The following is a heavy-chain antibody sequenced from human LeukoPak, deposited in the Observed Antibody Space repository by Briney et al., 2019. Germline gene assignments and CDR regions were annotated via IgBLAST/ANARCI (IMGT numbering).Heavy chain of an antibody. J-gene: IGHJ4*02. Sequence: KPGGSLRLSCAASGFTFSDYYMSWIRQAPGKGLEWVSYISSSGSTIYYADSVKGRFTISRDNAKNSLYLQMNSLRAEDTAVYYCARVYSSPVLPFVDYWGQGTLVTVSS. D-gene: IGHD6-19*01. CDR3: ARVYSSPVLPFVDY. CDR2: ISSSGSTI. CDR1: GFTFSDYY. V-gene: IGHV3-11*01.